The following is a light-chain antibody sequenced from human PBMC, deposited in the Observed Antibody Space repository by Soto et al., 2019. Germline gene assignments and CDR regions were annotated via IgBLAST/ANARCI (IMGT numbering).Light chain of an antibody. CDR1: QSVDSN. CDR3: QSYGSSRT. J-gene: IGKJ1*01. CDR2: GAS. Sequence: EIVLTQSPATLSVSPGDGATLSCRASQSVDSNLAWYQQKRGQAPRFLIYGASSRATGTPDRFSGSGSGTDFTLSISRLEPEDFAVYYCQSYGSSRTFGHGTKVDI. V-gene: IGKV3-20*01.